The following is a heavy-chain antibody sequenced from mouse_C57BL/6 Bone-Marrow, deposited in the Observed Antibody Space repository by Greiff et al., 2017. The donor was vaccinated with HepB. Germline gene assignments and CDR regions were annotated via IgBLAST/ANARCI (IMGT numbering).Heavy chain of an antibody. J-gene: IGHJ4*01. CDR1: GFTFSSYT. Sequence: DVKLVESGGGLVKPGGSLKLSCAASGFTFSSYTMSWVRQTPEKRLEWVATISGGGGNTYYPDSVKGRFTISRDNAKNPLYLQMSSLRSEDTALYYCARRGYDGYYGYYAMDYWGQGTSVTVSS. CDR2: ISGGGGNT. V-gene: IGHV5-9*01. D-gene: IGHD2-3*01. CDR3: ARRGYDGYYGYYAMDY.